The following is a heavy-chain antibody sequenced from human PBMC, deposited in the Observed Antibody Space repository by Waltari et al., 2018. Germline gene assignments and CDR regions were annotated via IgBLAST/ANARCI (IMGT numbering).Heavy chain of an antibody. Sequence: QVQLVQSGTEVKKPGASVKVSCPASGYRFNDYHLHWFRQTPGQGLEWLGWINPKNGDTGYAQNVLGRVTMTRDNSINTVYMDLSGLRSDDTAVFYCARDPGPIVGAPDYWGQGTLVTVSS. CDR3: ARDPGPIVGAPDY. D-gene: IGHD1-26*01. CDR2: INPKNGDT. J-gene: IGHJ4*02. V-gene: IGHV1-2*02. CDR1: GYRFNDYH.